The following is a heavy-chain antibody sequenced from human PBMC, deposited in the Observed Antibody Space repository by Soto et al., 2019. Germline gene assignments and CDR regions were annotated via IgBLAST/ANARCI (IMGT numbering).Heavy chain of an antibody. CDR2: IYTSGGT. Sequence: ELLPLPWIHAGGCISSHYWGWIWPPGGKGLEWIGRIYTSGGTNYNPSLKSRVTMSVDTSKNQFSLKLSYVTAANTAVYYCERVRMTPYYYYGMEVWGRGTTGTVSS. D-gene: IGHD2-15*01. V-gene: IGHV4-4*07. CDR3: ERVRMTPYYYYGMEV. CDR1: GGCISSHY. J-gene: IGHJ6*02.